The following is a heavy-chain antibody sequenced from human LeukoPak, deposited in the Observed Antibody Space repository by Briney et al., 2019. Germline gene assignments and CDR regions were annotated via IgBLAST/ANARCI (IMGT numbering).Heavy chain of an antibody. CDR3: ARVFRAVAGTGRGNYFDY. Sequence: GASVKVSCKVSGYTFTSYAMNWVRQAPGQGLEWMGWINTNTGNPTYAQGFTGRFVFSLDTSVSTAYLQISSLKAEDTAVYYCARVFRAVAGTGRGNYFDYWGQGTLVTVSS. V-gene: IGHV7-4-1*02. CDR2: INTNTGNP. J-gene: IGHJ4*02. CDR1: GYTFTSYA. D-gene: IGHD6-19*01.